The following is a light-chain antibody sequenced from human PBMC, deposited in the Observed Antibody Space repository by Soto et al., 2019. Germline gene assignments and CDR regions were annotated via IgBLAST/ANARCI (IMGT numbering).Light chain of an antibody. Sequence: QSVLTQPPSVSGAPGQRVTISCTGSSSNIGAGYDVHWYQQLPGTPPKFLIYGNSNRPSGVPDRFSGSKSGTSASLAITGLQAEDEADYYCQSYDSSLSGWVFGGGTKLTVL. J-gene: IGLJ3*02. CDR3: QSYDSSLSGWV. CDR2: GNS. CDR1: SSNIGAGYD. V-gene: IGLV1-40*01.